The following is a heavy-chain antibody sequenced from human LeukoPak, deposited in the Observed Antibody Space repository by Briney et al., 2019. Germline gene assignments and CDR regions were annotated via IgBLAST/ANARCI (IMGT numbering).Heavy chain of an antibody. D-gene: IGHD6-6*01. CDR1: GFPFSRYS. V-gene: IGHV3-48*01. Sequence: PGGSLRLSCVASGFPFSRYSMNWVRQAPGKGLEWVSFISGSSSIIDYAASVKGRFTISRDNGKNSLFLHMNSLRAEDTAVYYCARKNTTSSEDYWGQGTLVTVSS. CDR3: ARKNTTSSEDY. CDR2: ISGSSSII. J-gene: IGHJ4*02.